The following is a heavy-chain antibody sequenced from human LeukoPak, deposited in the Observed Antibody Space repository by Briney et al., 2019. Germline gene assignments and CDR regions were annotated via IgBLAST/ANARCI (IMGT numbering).Heavy chain of an antibody. CDR2: TYYRSKWYN. CDR1: GDNVSSNSAA. Sequence: SQTLSLTCAISGDNVSSNSAAWNWIRQSPSRGLEWLGRTYYRSKWYNDYAVSVKSRITINPDTSKNQFSLQLNSVTPEDTAVYYCARDVRLGGGIAAAGTVHYYYYMDVWGKGTTVTISS. J-gene: IGHJ6*03. V-gene: IGHV6-1*01. D-gene: IGHD6-13*01. CDR3: ARDVRLGGGIAAAGTVHYYYYMDV.